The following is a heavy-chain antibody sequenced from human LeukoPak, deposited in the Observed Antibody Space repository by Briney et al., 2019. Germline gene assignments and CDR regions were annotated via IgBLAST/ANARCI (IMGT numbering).Heavy chain of an antibody. J-gene: IGHJ4*02. CDR1: GGTFSSYA. Sequence: SVKVSCKASGGTFSSYAISWVRQAPGQGLEWMGGIIPIFGTANYAQKFQGRVTITADESTSTAYMELSSLRPEDTAVYYCARSIGTTVTSPPDYWGQGTLVTVSS. D-gene: IGHD4-17*01. V-gene: IGHV1-69*13. CDR2: IIPIFGTA. CDR3: ARSIGTTVTSPPDY.